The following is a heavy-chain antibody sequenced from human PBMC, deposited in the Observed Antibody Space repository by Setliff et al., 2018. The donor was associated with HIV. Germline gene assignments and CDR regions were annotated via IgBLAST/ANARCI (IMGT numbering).Heavy chain of an antibody. CDR3: ARLTRITTAGH. D-gene: IGHD6-13*01. Sequence: SETLSLTCTVSGGSIRSSSYQWGWIRQPPGKGLEWIGYIFASGSSLYNPSLQSRVSISIDTSKNQFSLKLSSVTAADTAVYYCARLTRITTAGHWGQGTLVTVSS. CDR2: IFASGSS. J-gene: IGHJ4*02. V-gene: IGHV4-61*05. CDR1: GGSIRSSSYQ.